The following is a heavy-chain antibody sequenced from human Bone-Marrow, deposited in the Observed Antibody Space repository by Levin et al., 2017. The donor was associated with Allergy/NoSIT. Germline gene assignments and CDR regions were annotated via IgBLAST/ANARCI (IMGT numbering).Heavy chain of an antibody. D-gene: IGHD1-26*01. J-gene: IGHJ6*02. CDR1: GFPFSSYA. CDR2: ISYNGNDK. V-gene: IGHV3-30*03. Sequence: PGGSLRLSCAASGFPFSSYAMHWVRQAPGKGLEWVTQISYNGNDKYYTDSVKGRFNISRDNSKNTLYLQMNSLRAEATALYYCVKSSGNYFYYYGMDVWGQGTTVTVSS. CDR3: VKSSGNYFYYYGMDV.